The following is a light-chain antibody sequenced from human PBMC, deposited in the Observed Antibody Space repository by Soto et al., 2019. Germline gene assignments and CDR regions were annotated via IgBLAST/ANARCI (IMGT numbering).Light chain of an antibody. V-gene: IGLV2-14*01. CDR2: EVS. CDR3: STYTNKTYI. J-gene: IGLJ1*01. CDR1: NIDVADHKY. Sequence: QSVLTQPASVTGTPGQSITISCTTSNIDVADHKYISSYRQHPGEAPKIIIYEVSNRPSGISNRFSGSKSGNTASLTISGLQTEDEAEYFCSTYTNKTYIFGSGTKVTVL.